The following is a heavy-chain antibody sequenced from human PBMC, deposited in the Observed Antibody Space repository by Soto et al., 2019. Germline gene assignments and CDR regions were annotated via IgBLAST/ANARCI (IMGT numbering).Heavy chain of an antibody. Sequence: GGSLRLSCAASGFAFTRYSMNWVRQAPGKGLEWVSSISSTTNYIYYADSMKGRFTVSRDNAKNSVYLEMNSLSAEDTALYYCARESEDLTSNFDYWGQGTLVTVSS. V-gene: IGHV3-21*01. CDR3: ARESEDLTSNFDY. J-gene: IGHJ4*02. CDR2: ISSTTNYI. CDR1: GFAFTRYS.